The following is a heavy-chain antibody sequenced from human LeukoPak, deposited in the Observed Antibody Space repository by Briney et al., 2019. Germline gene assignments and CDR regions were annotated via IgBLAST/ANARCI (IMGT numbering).Heavy chain of an antibody. Sequence: GTSVKVFCKASGFTFTSSAVQWVRQARGQRLEWIGWIVVGSGNTNYAQKFQERVTITRDMSTSTAYMELSSLRSEDTAVYYCAAALGITGTTPFDYWGQGTLVTVSS. CDR1: GFTFTSSA. CDR3: AAALGITGTTPFDY. CDR2: IVVGSGNT. J-gene: IGHJ4*02. D-gene: IGHD1-7*01. V-gene: IGHV1-58*01.